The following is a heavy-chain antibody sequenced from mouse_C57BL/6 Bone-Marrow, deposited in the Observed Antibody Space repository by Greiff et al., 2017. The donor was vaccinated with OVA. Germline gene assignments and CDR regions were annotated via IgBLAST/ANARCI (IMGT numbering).Heavy chain of an antibody. D-gene: IGHD1-1*01. J-gene: IGHJ3*01. CDR2: IDPANGNT. V-gene: IGHV14-3*01. Sequence: VQLKESVAELVRPGASVKLSCTASGFNIKNTYMHWVKQRPEQGLEWIGRIDPANGNTKYAPKFQGKATITADTSSNTAYLQLSSLTSEDTAIYYCARPYYYGSSSWFAYWGQGTLVTVSA. CDR1: GFNIKNTY. CDR3: ARPYYYGSSSWFAY.